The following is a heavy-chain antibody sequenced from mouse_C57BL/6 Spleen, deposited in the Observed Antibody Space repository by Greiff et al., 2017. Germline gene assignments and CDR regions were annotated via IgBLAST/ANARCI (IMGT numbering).Heavy chain of an antibody. D-gene: IGHD2-4*01. CDR3: ASWDDYEGPY. Sequence: EVKVEESGPGLVKPSQSLSLTCSVTGYSITSGYYWNWIRQFPGNKLEWMGYISYDGSNNYNQSLKNQISITRDTSRNQFFLKLNSVTTEDTATYYGASWDDYEGPYWGQGTLVTVSA. CDR1: GYSITSGYY. J-gene: IGHJ3*01. V-gene: IGHV3-6*01. CDR2: ISYDGSN.